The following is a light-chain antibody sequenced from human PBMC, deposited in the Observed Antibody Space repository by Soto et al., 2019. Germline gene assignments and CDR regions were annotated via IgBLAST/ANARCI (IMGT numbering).Light chain of an antibody. Sequence: QSVLTQPASVSGSPGQSITISCTGTSSDVGGYNYVSWYQQHPGKAPKLMIYEVSNRPSEVSNRFSGSKSGNTASLTISGLQAEDEGNYYRSSYTSGSTLVVFGGGTKLTVL. CDR2: EVS. V-gene: IGLV2-14*01. CDR1: SSDVGGYNY. J-gene: IGLJ2*01. CDR3: SSYTSGSTLVV.